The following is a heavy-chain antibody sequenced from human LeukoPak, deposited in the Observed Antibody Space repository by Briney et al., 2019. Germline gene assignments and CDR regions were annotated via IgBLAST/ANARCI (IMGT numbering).Heavy chain of an antibody. CDR3: ARTSCSSTSCYFGWFDP. CDR2: INAGNGNT. CDR1: GYTFTGYT. Sequence: ASVKVSCKVSGYTFTGYTMHWVRQAPGQRLEWMGWINAGNGNTKYSQKFQGRVTITRDTSASTAYMELSSLRSEDTAVYYCARTSCSSTSCYFGWFDPWGQGTLVTVSS. J-gene: IGHJ5*02. D-gene: IGHD2-2*01. V-gene: IGHV1-3*01.